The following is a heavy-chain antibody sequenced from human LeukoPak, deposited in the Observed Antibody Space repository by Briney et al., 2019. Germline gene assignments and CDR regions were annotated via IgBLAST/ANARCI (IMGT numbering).Heavy chain of an antibody. J-gene: IGHJ4*02. Sequence: SETLSLTCTVSCGSISSSSYYWGWIRQPPGKGLEWIGSIYYSGSTYYNPSLKSRVTISVDTSKNQFSLKLSSVTAADTAVYYCARLHRHCSSTSCSDYWGQGTLVTVSS. V-gene: IGHV4-39*01. CDR1: CGSISSSSYY. CDR2: IYYSGST. D-gene: IGHD2-2*01. CDR3: ARLHRHCSSTSCSDY.